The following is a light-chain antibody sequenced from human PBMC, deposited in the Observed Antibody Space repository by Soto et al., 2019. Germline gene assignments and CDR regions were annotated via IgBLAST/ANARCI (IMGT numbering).Light chain of an antibody. Sequence: QSVLTQPASVSGSPGQSITISCTGTSSDVGGDKYVSWYQLYTGKAPKLMIYEVSNRPSGVSDRFSGSKSGNTASLTISGLQAEDEADYYCSSHTFSSTYVFGTGTKVTVL. CDR3: SSHTFSSTYV. CDR2: EVS. CDR1: SSDVGGDKY. J-gene: IGLJ1*01. V-gene: IGLV2-14*01.